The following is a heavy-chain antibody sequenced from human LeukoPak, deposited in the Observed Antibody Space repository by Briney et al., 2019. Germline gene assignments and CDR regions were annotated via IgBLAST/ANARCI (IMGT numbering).Heavy chain of an antibody. J-gene: IGHJ4*02. D-gene: IGHD1-26*01. CDR3: ATSREGATDY. V-gene: IGHV4-39*01. CDR1: GGSISSSSYY. CDR2: IYYSGST. Sequence: PSETLSLTCTVSGGSISSSSYYWGWIRQPPGKGLEWIGSIYYSGSTYYNPSLKSRVTISVDTSKNQFSLKLSSVTAADTAVYYCATSREGATDYWGQGTLVTVSS.